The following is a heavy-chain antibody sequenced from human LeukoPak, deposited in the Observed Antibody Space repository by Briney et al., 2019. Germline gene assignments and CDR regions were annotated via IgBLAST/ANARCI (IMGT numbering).Heavy chain of an antibody. J-gene: IGHJ4*02. CDR1: GFTFTDYW. V-gene: IGHV3-7*01. CDR2: IKQGGSES. Sequence: GGSLRLSCAASGFTFTDYWMTWVRQAPGKGLEWVANIKQGGSESYYVDSVKGRFTISRENAKNSLYLQMDSLRVDDTAVYYCARVGAWELQRVFDYWGQGTLVTVSS. D-gene: IGHD1-26*01. CDR3: ARVGAWELQRVFDY.